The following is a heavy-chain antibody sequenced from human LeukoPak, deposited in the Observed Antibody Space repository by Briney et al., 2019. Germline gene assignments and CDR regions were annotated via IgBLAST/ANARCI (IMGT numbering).Heavy chain of an antibody. CDR1: GFTFSNYM. Sequence: GGSLRLSCAAYGFTFSNYMMHWVRQAPGKGLVWVSRIKSDGITITYADSVKGRFTISRDNAKNTLYLQMNSLRAEDTAVYYCLRDLNWSLDQWGQGTLVTVSS. CDR3: LRDLNWSLDQ. V-gene: IGHV3-74*01. D-gene: IGHD1-20*01. J-gene: IGHJ4*02. CDR2: IKSDGITI.